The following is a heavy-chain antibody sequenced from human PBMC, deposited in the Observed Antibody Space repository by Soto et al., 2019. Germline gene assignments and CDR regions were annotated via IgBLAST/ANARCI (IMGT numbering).Heavy chain of an antibody. D-gene: IGHD2-2*01. Sequence: GGSLRLSCAASGFTFSSYGMHWVRQAPGKGLEWVAVIWFDGSNKYYADSVNGRFPISRDNSKNPLYVQMNSLRAEETAVYYCARESGDIVVVPAALDYWGQGTLVTVSS. CDR2: IWFDGSNK. V-gene: IGHV3-33*01. CDR3: ARESGDIVVVPAALDY. J-gene: IGHJ4*02. CDR1: GFTFSSYG.